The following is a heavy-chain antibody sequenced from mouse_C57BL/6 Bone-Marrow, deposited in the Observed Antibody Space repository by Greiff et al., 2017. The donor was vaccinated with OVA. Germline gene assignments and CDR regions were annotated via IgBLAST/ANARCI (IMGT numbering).Heavy chain of an antibody. V-gene: IGHV1-5*01. CDR3: TRGKLGRMGFAY. CDR1: GYTFTSYW. Sequence: EVQLQQSGTVLARPGASVKMSCKTSGYTFTSYWMHWVKQRPGQGLEWIGAIYPGNSDTSYNQKFKGKAKLTAVTSASTAYMELSSLTNEDSAVYYGTRGKLGRMGFAYWGQGTLVTVSA. J-gene: IGHJ3*01. CDR2: IYPGNSDT. D-gene: IGHD4-1*01.